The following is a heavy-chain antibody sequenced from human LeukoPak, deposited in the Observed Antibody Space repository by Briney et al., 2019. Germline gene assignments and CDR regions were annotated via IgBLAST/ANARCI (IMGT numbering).Heavy chain of an antibody. Sequence: GGSLRLSCAASGFTFDDYAMHWVRQAPGKGLEWVAGISWNSGSIDYADSVKGRFTISRDNAKNSLYLQMNSLRAEDTAVYYCARLRGLYSDTNRYQTALDCWGQGTLVTVSS. V-gene: IGHV3-9*01. D-gene: IGHD1-26*01. CDR2: ISWNSGSI. J-gene: IGHJ4*02. CDR3: ARLRGLYSDTNRYQTALDC. CDR1: GFTFDDYA.